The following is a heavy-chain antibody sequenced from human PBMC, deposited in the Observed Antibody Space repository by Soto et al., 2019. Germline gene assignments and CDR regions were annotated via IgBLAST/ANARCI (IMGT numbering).Heavy chain of an antibody. Sequence: ASVKVSCKASGYTLTNYDINWVRQATGQGLEWMGWMNPNGGNTDSAQKFQGRVTMTGNTSITTAYVELSSLRSEDTAVYYCAIRLGYCSGSRCFDYWGQGTLVTVSS. CDR3: AIRLGYCSGSRCFDY. D-gene: IGHD2-15*01. V-gene: IGHV1-8*01. CDR2: MNPNGGNT. CDR1: GYTLTNYD. J-gene: IGHJ4*02.